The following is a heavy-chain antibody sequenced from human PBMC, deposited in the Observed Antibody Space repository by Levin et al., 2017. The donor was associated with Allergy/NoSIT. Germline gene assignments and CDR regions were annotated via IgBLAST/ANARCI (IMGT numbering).Heavy chain of an antibody. D-gene: IGHD3-16*01. CDR2: ISWDDDK. CDR1: GFSLNTFGVG. J-gene: IGHJ5*02. CDR3: AHSRGPRLGSDYVGGSYGHSWFGP. Sequence: SGPTLVKPTQTLTLTCTFSGFSLNTFGVGVGWIRQPPGRALEWLALISWDDDKRYSPSLRSRLTIAKDTSKNQVVLTMTNMDPVDTATYHGAHSRGPRLGSDYVGGSYGHSWFGPWGQGTLVTVSS. V-gene: IGHV2-5*02.